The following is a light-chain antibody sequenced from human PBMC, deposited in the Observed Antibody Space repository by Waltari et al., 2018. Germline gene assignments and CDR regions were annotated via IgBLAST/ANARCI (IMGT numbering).Light chain of an antibody. CDR3: CSFAGYGIYV. CDR2: EIS. CDR1: NSNVDILHL. Sequence: QSALTQPASVSGSPGQSITLSCPAVNSNVDILHLVSWYQHHPGRNPRLLIYEISQRPSGISNRFSGSKSGNTASLTISGLQPEDEADYFCCSFAGYGIYVFGSGTQVSVL. V-gene: IGLV2-23*02. J-gene: IGLJ1*01.